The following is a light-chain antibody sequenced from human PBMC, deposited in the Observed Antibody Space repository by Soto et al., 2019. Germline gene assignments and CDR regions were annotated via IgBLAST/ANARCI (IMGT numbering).Light chain of an antibody. CDR2: DAS. Sequence: EIVLTKSPATLSLSPGERATLSCRASQSVNSYLAWYHQKPCQAPRLLIYDASNRATGIPGRFSGSGSGTDFTLTISSLEPEDFAVYYCQQRSNWLYTFGQGTKLEIK. J-gene: IGKJ2*01. CDR1: QSVNSY. V-gene: IGKV3-11*01. CDR3: QQRSNWLYT.